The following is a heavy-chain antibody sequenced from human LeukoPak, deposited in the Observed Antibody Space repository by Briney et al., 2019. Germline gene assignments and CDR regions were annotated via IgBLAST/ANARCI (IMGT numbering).Heavy chain of an antibody. Sequence: SETLSLTCTVYGGSISSHYWSWIRQPPGKGLEWIGYIYYSGSTNYNPSLKSRVTISVDTSKNQFSLKLSSVTAADTSVYYCARDRYCSSTSCYVAFDIWGQGTMVTVSS. CDR2: IYYSGST. V-gene: IGHV4-59*11. J-gene: IGHJ3*02. CDR1: GGSISSHY. CDR3: ARDRYCSSTSCYVAFDI. D-gene: IGHD2-2*01.